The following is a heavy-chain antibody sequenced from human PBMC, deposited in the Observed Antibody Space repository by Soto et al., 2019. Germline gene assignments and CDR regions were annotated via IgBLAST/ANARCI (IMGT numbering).Heavy chain of an antibody. Sequence: EVQLLESGGGLKQPGESLRLSCAASGFSFSSYAMSWVRQAPGKGLEWVSGIRDSGGNTYYADSVKGRFIISRDNSKNTVYLQMNSLRAEDTAVYYCAKSGGFSGYDWRGYYYYGMDVWGQGTTVTVSS. CDR1: GFSFSSYA. J-gene: IGHJ6*02. V-gene: IGHV3-23*01. CDR3: AKSGGFSGYDWRGYYYYGMDV. CDR2: IRDSGGNT. D-gene: IGHD5-12*01.